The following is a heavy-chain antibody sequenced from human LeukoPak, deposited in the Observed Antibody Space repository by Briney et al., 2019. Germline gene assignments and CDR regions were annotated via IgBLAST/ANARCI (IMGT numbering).Heavy chain of an antibody. D-gene: IGHD5-18*01. J-gene: IGHJ4*02. V-gene: IGHV1-69*04. CDR3: ADERGYSYGSFDY. CDR1: GGTFSSYA. CDR2: IIPILGIA. Sequence: SVKVSCKACGGTFSSYAISWVRQAPGQGLEWMGRIIPILGIANYAQKFQGRVTITADKSTSRAYMELSSLRSEDTAVYYCADERGYSYGSFDYWGQGTLVTVSS.